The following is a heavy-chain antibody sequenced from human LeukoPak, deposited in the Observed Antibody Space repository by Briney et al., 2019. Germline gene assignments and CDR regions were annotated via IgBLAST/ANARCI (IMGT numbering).Heavy chain of an antibody. Sequence: PGGPLRLSCAASGFTFSSYAMSWVRQAPGKGLEWVSTISNSGGSTYYADSVKGRFTISRDNAKNSLYLQMNSLRAEDTAVYYCARTTVTGDYDWFDPWGQGTLVTVSS. CDR3: ARTTVTGDYDWFDP. J-gene: IGHJ5*02. CDR1: GFTFSSYA. D-gene: IGHD4-17*01. CDR2: ISNSGGST. V-gene: IGHV3-23*01.